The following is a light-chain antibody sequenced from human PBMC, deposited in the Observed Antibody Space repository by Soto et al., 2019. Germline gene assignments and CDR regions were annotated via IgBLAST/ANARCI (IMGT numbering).Light chain of an antibody. Sequence: DIQMTQSPSSVSASVGDRVTITCRASQGVSTWLAWYQQKPGKAPKLLIHAASSLQSGVPSRFSGSGSGTDFPHTITTLQPEDSATDYGQQANSFPWTFGQGTKVEIK. CDR2: AAS. V-gene: IGKV1-12*01. J-gene: IGKJ1*01. CDR3: QQANSFPWT. CDR1: QGVSTW.